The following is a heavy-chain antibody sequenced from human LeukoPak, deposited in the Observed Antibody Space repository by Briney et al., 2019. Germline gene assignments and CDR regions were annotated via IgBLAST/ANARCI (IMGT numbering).Heavy chain of an antibody. CDR3: AKDGADFGIAVAPV. D-gene: IGHD6-19*01. V-gene: IGHV3-21*04. Sequence: GGSLRLSCAASGFTFSSYSMNWVRQAPGKGLEWVSSISSSSSYIYYADSVKGRFTISRDNAKNSLYLQMNSLRAEDTAVYYCAKDGADFGIAVAPVWGQGTLVTVSS. CDR2: ISSSSSYI. CDR1: GFTFSSYS. J-gene: IGHJ4*02.